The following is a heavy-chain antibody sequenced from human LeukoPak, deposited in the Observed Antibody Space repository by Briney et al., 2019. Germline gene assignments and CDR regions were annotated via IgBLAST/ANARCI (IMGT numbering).Heavy chain of an antibody. CDR2: IYSGGST. CDR3: AKDPMFYYYMDV. J-gene: IGHJ6*03. CDR1: GFTVSSNY. V-gene: IGHV3-53*01. D-gene: IGHD3-10*02. Sequence: GGSLRLSCAASGFTVSSNYMSWVRQAPGKGLEWVSVIYSGGSTYYADSVKGRFTISRDNSKNTLYLQMNSLRAEDTAVYYCAKDPMFYYYMDVWGKGTTVTISS.